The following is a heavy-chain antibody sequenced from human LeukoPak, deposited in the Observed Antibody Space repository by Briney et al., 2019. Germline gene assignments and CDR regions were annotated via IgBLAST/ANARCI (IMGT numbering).Heavy chain of an antibody. CDR3: AKDRSMVRGVIIRYYGMDV. CDR2: ISGSGGST. CDR1: GLTFSSYA. V-gene: IGHV3-23*01. D-gene: IGHD3-10*01. J-gene: IGHJ6*02. Sequence: GGSLRLSCAASGLTFSSYAMSWVRQAPGKGLEWVSAISGSGGSTYYADSVKGRFTISRDNSKNTLYLQMNSLRAEDTAVYYCAKDRSMVRGVIIRYYGMDVWGQGTTVTVSS.